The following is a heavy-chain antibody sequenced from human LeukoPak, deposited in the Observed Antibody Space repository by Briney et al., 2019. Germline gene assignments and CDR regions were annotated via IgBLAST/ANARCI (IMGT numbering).Heavy chain of an antibody. Sequence: ASVKVSCKASGYTFTSYYMHWVRQAPGQGLEWMGIINPSGGSTSYAQKFQGRVTMTRDTSTSTVYMELCSLRSEDTAVYYCAVDSGGGSSDYYYYYYGMDVWGQGTTVTVSS. J-gene: IGHJ6*02. CDR3: AVDSGGGSSDYYYYYYGMDV. V-gene: IGHV1-46*01. D-gene: IGHD2-2*01. CDR1: GYTFTSYY. CDR2: INPSGGST.